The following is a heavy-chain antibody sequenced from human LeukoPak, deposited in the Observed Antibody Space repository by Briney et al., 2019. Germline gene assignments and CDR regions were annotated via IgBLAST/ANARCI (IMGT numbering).Heavy chain of an antibody. CDR3: ARSRMVRGSSFDY. V-gene: IGHV3-33*01. J-gene: IGHJ4*02. Sequence: GGSLRLSCAASGFTFSSYGMHWVRQAPGKGLEWVAVIWYDGSNKYYADSVKGRFTISRDNSKNTLYLQMNSLRAEDTAVYYCARSRMVRGSSFDYGGQGTLVTVSS. CDR2: IWYDGSNK. D-gene: IGHD3-10*01. CDR1: GFTFSSYG.